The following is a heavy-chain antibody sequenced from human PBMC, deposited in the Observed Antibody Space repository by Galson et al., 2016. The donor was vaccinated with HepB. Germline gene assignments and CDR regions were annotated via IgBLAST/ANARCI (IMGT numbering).Heavy chain of an antibody. D-gene: IGHD3-10*01. CDR2: IRGSGNGI. CDR1: GFIFSTYA. Sequence: SLRLSCAGSGFIFSTYAMSWVRQAPGKGLEWVSAIRGSGNGIDYADSVKGRFTISRDNSKNTLYLQMSSLSAEDTAAYYCAKGRGSRLTMVRGVLDPFDIWVQGTLVTVSS. V-gene: IGHV3-23*01. J-gene: IGHJ3*02. CDR3: AKGRGSRLTMVRGVLDPFDI.